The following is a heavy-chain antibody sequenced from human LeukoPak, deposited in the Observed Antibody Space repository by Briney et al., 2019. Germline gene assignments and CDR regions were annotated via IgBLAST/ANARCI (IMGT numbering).Heavy chain of an antibody. CDR1: GFTFSGSA. D-gene: IGHD5-12*01. CDR2: IRSKANNYAT. J-gene: IGHJ4*02. Sequence: GGSLRLSCAASGFTFSGSAMHWVRQASGKGLEWVGRIRSKANNYATAYTASVKGRFTVSRDDSKNTTYLQMNSLRAEDTAVYYCARVGSVATIFNYWGQGTLVTVSS. V-gene: IGHV3-73*01. CDR3: ARVGSVATIFNY.